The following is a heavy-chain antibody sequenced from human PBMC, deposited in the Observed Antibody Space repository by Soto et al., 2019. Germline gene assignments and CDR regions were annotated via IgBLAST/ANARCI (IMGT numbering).Heavy chain of an antibody. CDR2: ISGSGDDT. Sequence: RGGSLRLSCAASGFSFSNYAMSWVRQAPGKGLEWVSAISGSGDDTYYADSVKGRFTISRDNSKNTLFLQMNSLRTDDTAVYFCAKDGAASVTTTRYGMDVWGQGTTVTVSS. CDR1: GFSFSNYA. J-gene: IGHJ6*02. V-gene: IGHV3-23*01. CDR3: AKDGAASVTTTRYGMDV. D-gene: IGHD4-17*01.